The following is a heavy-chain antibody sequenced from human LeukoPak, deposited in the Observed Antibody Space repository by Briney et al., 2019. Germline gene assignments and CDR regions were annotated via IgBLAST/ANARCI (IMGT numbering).Heavy chain of an antibody. CDR3: ARDFTSYDSTADLAFDI. J-gene: IGHJ3*02. CDR2: ISAYNGNT. Sequence: GASVKVSCKASGYTFTSYGISWVRQAPGQGLEWMGWISAYNGNTNYAQNLQGRVTMTTDTSTGTAYMELRSLRSDDTAVYYCARDFTSYDSTADLAFDIWGQGTMVTVSS. D-gene: IGHD3-22*01. CDR1: GYTFTSYG. V-gene: IGHV1-18*01.